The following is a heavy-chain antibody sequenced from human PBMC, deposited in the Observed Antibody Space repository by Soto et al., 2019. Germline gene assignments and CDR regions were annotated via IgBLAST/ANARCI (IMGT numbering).Heavy chain of an antibody. CDR2: LDPADSFT. CDR1: GYSFTTFW. J-gene: IGHJ3*01. V-gene: IGHV5-10-1*01. D-gene: IGHD3-22*01. Sequence: GESLKISCNVSGYSFTTFWISWVRQMPEKGLEWMGRLDPADSFTNYSPSFQGHVTISVDKSINTAYLQWSSLKASDTAIYYCARHLYDNLNYPDALDVWGQGTMVTVS. CDR3: ARHLYDNLNYPDALDV.